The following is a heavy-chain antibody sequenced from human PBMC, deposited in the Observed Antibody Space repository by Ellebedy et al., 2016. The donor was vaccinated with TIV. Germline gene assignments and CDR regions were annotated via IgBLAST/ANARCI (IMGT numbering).Heavy chain of an antibody. CDR2: INPDSGGT. J-gene: IGHJ6*02. CDR3: ARVLRATSGMNV. D-gene: IGHD4/OR15-4a*01. CDR1: GYVFTAYY. V-gene: IGHV1-2*02. Sequence: ASVKVSCKTSGYVFTAYYIHWVRQAPGQGLEWMGWINPDSGGTNLSQKFQGRVTMTRDTSVNTAYMELTRLQSDDTAVYYCARVLRATSGMNVWGQGTTVIVS.